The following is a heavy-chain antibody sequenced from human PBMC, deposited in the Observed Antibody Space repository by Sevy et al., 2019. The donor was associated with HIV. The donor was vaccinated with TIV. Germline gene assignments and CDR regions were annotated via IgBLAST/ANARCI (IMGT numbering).Heavy chain of an antibody. D-gene: IGHD3-3*02. CDR3: AKEGKNIRSWFDP. V-gene: IGHV1-18*01. Sequence: ASVKVSCKASGYSFTNYGIGWVRQAPGQGLEWMGWISGHNGYTNYAQNLQGRVTMTTDTSTSTAYMELRSLRSDDTAIYYCAKEGKNIRSWFDPWGQGTLVTVSS. J-gene: IGHJ5*02. CDR1: GYSFTNYG. CDR2: ISGHNGYT.